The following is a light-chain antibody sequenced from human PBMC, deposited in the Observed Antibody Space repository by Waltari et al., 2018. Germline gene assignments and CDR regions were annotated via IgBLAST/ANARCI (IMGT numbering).Light chain of an antibody. CDR2: RNN. Sequence: QAGLTQPPSVSKGLRQTATLTCTGNSNNVGNQVAAWLQQHQGHPPKLLSYRNNNRPSGISERFSASRSGNTASLTITGLQPEDEADYYCSAWDISLNTHVFGTGTKVTVL. CDR1: SNNVGNQV. CDR3: SAWDISLNTHV. V-gene: IGLV10-54*04. J-gene: IGLJ1*01.